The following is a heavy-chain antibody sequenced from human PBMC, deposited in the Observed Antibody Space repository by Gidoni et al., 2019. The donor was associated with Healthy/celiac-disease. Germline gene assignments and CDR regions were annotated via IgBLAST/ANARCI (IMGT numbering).Heavy chain of an antibody. J-gene: IGHJ4*02. D-gene: IGHD3-22*01. CDR3: ARRGAIASSGYYRY. CDR2: IKQDGSEK. Sequence: EVQLVESGGGLVQPGGSLRLSCAAPGFTFSSYWMSWVRQAPGKGLEWVANIKQDGSEKYYVDSVKGRFTISRDNAKNSLYLQMNSLRAEDTAVYYCARRGAIASSGYYRYWGQGTLVTVSS. CDR1: GFTFSSYW. V-gene: IGHV3-7*01.